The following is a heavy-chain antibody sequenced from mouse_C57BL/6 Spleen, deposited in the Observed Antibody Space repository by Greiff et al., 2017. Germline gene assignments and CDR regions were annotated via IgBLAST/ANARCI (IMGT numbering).Heavy chain of an antibody. Sequence: QVQLKESGAELVRPGASVTLSCKASGYTFTDYEMHWVKQTPVHGLEWIGAIDPETGGTAYNQKFKGKAILTADKSSSTAYMELRSLTSEDSAVYYCTRPPYHWGQGTTLTVSS. CDR3: TRPPYH. J-gene: IGHJ2*01. V-gene: IGHV1-15*01. CDR1: GYTFTDYE. CDR2: IDPETGGT.